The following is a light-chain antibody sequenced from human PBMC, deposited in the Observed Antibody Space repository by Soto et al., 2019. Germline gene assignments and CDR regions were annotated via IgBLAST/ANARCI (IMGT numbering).Light chain of an antibody. CDR2: KAS. J-gene: IGKJ1*01. CDR3: QQYNNYSLWT. V-gene: IGKV1-5*03. CDR1: QSISSW. Sequence: DIQMTQSPSTLSASVGDRVTITCRASQSISSWLAWYQQKPGKAPKLLIYKASTLESGVPSRFSGSGSGTEFTLTISSLQPDDFAIYYCQQYNNYSLWTFGQGTKVEIK.